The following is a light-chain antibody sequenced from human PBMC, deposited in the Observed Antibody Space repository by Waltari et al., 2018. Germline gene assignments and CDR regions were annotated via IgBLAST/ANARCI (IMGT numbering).Light chain of an antibody. CDR2: WAS. CDR3: QQYETTPLT. CDR1: QSILNSSSNKNH. V-gene: IGKV4-1*01. J-gene: IGKJ3*01. Sequence: DILMTQYPDALSVSQGERAHINCKSSQSILNSSSNKNHLAWYQHKPGQPPRLLISWASSRESGVPDRFSGSGSGTDFTLTISGLQTEDVAVYSCQQYETTPLTFGPGTKVEI.